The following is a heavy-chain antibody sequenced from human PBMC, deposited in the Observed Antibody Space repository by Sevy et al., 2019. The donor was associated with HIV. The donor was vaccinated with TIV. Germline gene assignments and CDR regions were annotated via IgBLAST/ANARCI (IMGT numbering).Heavy chain of an antibody. CDR3: TNYVHY. Sequence: GGSLRLSCVASEFTFNIYEMNWVRQAPGQGLEWVSYISSSFTNIYYADSVKGRFTISRDNAKNSLYLQMNSLRAEDTAVYYCTNYVHYWGQGTLVTVSS. V-gene: IGHV3-48*03. J-gene: IGHJ4*02. CDR1: EFTFNIYE. CDR2: ISSSFTNI. D-gene: IGHD3-10*02.